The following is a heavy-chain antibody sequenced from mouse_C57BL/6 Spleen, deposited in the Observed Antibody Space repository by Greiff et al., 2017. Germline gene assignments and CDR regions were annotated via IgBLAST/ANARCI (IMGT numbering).Heavy chain of an antibody. Sequence: QVQLQQPGAELVKPGASVKLSCKASGYTFTSYWMQWVKQRPGQGLEWIGEIDPSDSYTNYNQKFKGKATLTVDTSSSTAYMQLSSLTSEDSAVYYCARYYGNSDYYAMDYWCQGTSVTVSS. CDR3: ARYYGNSDYYAMDY. CDR2: IDPSDSYT. V-gene: IGHV1-50*01. J-gene: IGHJ4*01. CDR1: GYTFTSYW. D-gene: IGHD2-1*01.